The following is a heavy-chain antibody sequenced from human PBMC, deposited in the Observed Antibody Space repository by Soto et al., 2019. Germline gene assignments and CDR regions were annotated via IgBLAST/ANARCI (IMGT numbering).Heavy chain of an antibody. Sequence: GGSLRLSCAASGFTFSNAWMSWVRQAPGKGLEWVGRIKSKTDGGTTDYAAPVKGRFTISRDDSKNTLYLQMNSLKTEDTAVYYCTTDPLSPMVRGVSSYYYYGMDVWGQGTTVTVSS. V-gene: IGHV3-15*01. J-gene: IGHJ6*02. D-gene: IGHD3-10*01. CDR1: GFTFSNAW. CDR2: IKSKTDGGTT. CDR3: TTDPLSPMVRGVSSYYYYGMDV.